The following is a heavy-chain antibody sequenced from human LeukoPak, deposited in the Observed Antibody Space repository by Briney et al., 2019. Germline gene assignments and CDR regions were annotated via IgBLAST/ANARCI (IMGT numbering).Heavy chain of an antibody. J-gene: IGHJ4*02. D-gene: IGHD6-13*01. Sequence: GESLKISCKGSGYSFTTYWIGWVRQMPGKGLEWMGIIYPGDSDIRYSPSFQGQVTISADKSITTAYLQWSSLKASDTAIYYCARQGYSTSWPDFDYWGQGTLVTVSS. CDR2: IYPGDSDI. CDR1: GYSFTTYW. V-gene: IGHV5-51*01. CDR3: ARQGYSTSWPDFDY.